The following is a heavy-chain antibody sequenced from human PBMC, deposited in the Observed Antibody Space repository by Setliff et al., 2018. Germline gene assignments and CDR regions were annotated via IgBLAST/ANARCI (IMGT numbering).Heavy chain of an antibody. Sequence: GASVKVSCKTSGYTFTGYGITWVRQAPGQGLEYMGWISPNNAKTDYAQKFRGKVALTTDTSTSTAYMELRSLRSDDTAVDYCARGGPEAAADVPEGFYGMDVWGQGTTVTVSS. V-gene: IGHV1-18*01. CDR2: ISPNNAKT. CDR1: GYTFTGYG. D-gene: IGHD2-2*01. J-gene: IGHJ6*02. CDR3: ARGGPEAAADVPEGFYGMDV.